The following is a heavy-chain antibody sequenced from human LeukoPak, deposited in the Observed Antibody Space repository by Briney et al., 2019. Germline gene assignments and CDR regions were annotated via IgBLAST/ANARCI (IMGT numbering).Heavy chain of an antibody. J-gene: IGHJ4*02. CDR2: INPSGGGT. D-gene: IGHD1-7*01. CDR1: GYTFTSYY. Sequence: GASVKVSCKASGYTFTSYYMHWVRQAPGQGLEWMGIINPSGGGTSYAQKFQGRVTMTRDTSTSTVYMELSSLRSEDTAVYYCARVTGTTLKFDYWGQGTLVTVSS. V-gene: IGHV1-46*01. CDR3: ARVTGTTLKFDY.